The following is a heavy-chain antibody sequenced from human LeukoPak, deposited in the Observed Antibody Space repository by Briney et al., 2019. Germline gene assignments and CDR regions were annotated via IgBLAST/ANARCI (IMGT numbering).Heavy chain of an antibody. CDR3: ARDRGSRAGSDY. V-gene: IGHV3-7*01. CDR2: IKQDGSAK. Sequence: GGSLRLSCAASGFTFSTYWMGWVRQAPGKGLEWVAYIKQDGSAKYYVDSVKGRFTISRDNAQNSLYLQMNNLRVEDTAVYYCARDRGSRAGSDYWGQGTRVTVSS. CDR1: GFTFSTYW. D-gene: IGHD3-10*01. J-gene: IGHJ4*02.